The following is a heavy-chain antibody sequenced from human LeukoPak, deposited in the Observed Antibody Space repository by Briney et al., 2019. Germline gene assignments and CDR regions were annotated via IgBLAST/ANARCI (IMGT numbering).Heavy chain of an antibody. CDR1: GASISSYY. J-gene: IGHJ4*01. D-gene: IGHD3-22*01. V-gene: IGHV4-59*01. Sequence: PSETLSLTCSVSGASISSYYRSWIRQPPGKGLEWIAYIYYSGSTNYNPSLKSRVTISVDTSKNQFSLKLSSVTAADTAVYYCARLTMKNYYFDYWGHGSLVTVSS. CDR3: ARLTMKNYYFDY. CDR2: IYYSGST.